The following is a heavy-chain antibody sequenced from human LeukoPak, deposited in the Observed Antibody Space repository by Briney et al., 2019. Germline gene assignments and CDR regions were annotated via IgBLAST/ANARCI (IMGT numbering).Heavy chain of an antibody. Sequence: SETLSLTCTVSGGSINNYYWSWIRQPAGKGLELIGHIYSSGSTNYNPSLKSRVTMSVDTSKNQFSLKLNSVTAADTVVYFCARLRCSGNTCASRGAFDIWGRGTMVTVSS. CDR3: ARLRCSGNTCASRGAFDI. D-gene: IGHD2-2*01. J-gene: IGHJ3*02. CDR2: IYSSGST. CDR1: GGSINNYY. V-gene: IGHV4-4*07.